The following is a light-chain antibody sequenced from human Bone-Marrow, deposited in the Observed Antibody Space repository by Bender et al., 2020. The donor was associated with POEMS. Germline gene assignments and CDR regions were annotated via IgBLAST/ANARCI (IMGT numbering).Light chain of an antibody. CDR1: KLGDKF. J-gene: IGLJ2*01. CDR2: KDN. Sequence: SYEMTQPPLVSVSPGQTATITCSGDKLGDKFVNWYQQRPGQSPFLIIYKDNMRPSGIPERFSGSNSGNTATLTISGTQASDEADYYCQAWDNSTALFGGGTKLTVL. CDR3: QAWDNSTAL. V-gene: IGLV3-1*01.